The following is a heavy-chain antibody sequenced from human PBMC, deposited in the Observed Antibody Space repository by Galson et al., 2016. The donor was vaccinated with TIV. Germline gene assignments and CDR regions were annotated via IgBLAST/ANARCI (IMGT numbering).Heavy chain of an antibody. CDR1: GYTFTNYY. J-gene: IGHJ4*02. CDR2: INPDSGDT. D-gene: IGHD6-19*01. V-gene: IGHV1-2*02. Sequence: SVKVSCKASGYTFTNYYMHWVRQAPGQGLEWMGWINPDSGDTNYAQNFQGRVTMTRDTSNSTAYMELSRLRSDDTALYYCARVNRVWAPYGSGWYYDYWGQGTLVTVSS. CDR3: ARVNRVWAPYGSGWYYDY.